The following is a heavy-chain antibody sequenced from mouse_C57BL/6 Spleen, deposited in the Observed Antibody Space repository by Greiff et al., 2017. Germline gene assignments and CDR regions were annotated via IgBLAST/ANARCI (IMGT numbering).Heavy chain of an antibody. J-gene: IGHJ4*01. V-gene: IGHV1-52*01. CDR2: IDPSDSET. CDR3: ARGTGPLYAMDY. Sequence: VQLQQPGAELVRPGSSVKLSCKASGYTFTSYWMHWVKQRPIQGLEWIGNIDPSDSETHYNQKFKDKATLTVDKSSSTAYMQLSSLTSEDSAVYYCARGTGPLYAMDYWGQGTSVTVSS. CDR1: GYTFTSYW. D-gene: IGHD3-3*01.